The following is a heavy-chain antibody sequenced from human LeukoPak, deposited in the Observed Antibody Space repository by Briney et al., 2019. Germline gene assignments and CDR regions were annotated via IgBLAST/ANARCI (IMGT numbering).Heavy chain of an antibody. CDR3: ARYILYHGAFDI. D-gene: IGHD2-8*01. Sequence: PSETLSLTCGMYGGSFSDYYWSWIRQPPGKGLEWIGEINHRGSTSYNPSLKSRVTMSVDTSKNQFSLKLTSMTAADTAVYYCARYILYHGAFDIWGQGTMVTVSS. J-gene: IGHJ3*02. CDR2: INHRGST. V-gene: IGHV4-34*01. CDR1: GGSFSDYY.